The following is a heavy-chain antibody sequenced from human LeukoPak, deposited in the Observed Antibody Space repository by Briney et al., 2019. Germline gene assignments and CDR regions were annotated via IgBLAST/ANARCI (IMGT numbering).Heavy chain of an antibody. J-gene: IGHJ4*02. CDR1: GFTFDDYA. Sequence: GGSLRLSCAASGFTFDDYAMHWVRHAPGKGLEWVSGISWNSGSIVYADSVKGRFTISRDNAKNSLYLQMNSLRAEDTALYYCAKATGYCSGGSCFNFDYWGQGTLVTVSS. CDR3: AKATGYCSGGSCFNFDY. CDR2: ISWNSGSI. V-gene: IGHV3-9*01. D-gene: IGHD2-15*01.